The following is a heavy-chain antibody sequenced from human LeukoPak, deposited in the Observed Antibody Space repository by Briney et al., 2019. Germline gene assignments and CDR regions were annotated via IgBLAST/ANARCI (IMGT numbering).Heavy chain of an antibody. D-gene: IGHD3-16*01. CDR2: IYTSGST. Sequence: SETLSLTCAVYGGSFSGYYWSRIRQPAGKGLEWIGRIYTSGSTNYNPSLKSRVTMSVDTSKNQFSLKLSSVTAADTAVYYCARSCEAYDYVWGIYCWGQGTLVTVSS. CDR3: ARSCEAYDYVWGIYC. J-gene: IGHJ4*02. V-gene: IGHV4-59*10. CDR1: GGSFSGYY.